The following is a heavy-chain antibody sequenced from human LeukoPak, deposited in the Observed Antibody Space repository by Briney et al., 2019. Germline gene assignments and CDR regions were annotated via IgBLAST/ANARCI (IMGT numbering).Heavy chain of an antibody. V-gene: IGHV4-59*08. CDR3: ARGPTLYTSGWYPGFDS. CDR2: VYYSGST. J-gene: IGHJ4*02. D-gene: IGHD6-19*01. Sequence: SETLSLTCTVSGGSISTYYWSWIRQPPGKGLEWIGYVYYSGSTNSNPSLKSRVTISVDASKNQFSLKLNSVTAADTAVYYCARGPTLYTSGWYPGFDSWGQGTLVTVSS. CDR1: GGSISTYY.